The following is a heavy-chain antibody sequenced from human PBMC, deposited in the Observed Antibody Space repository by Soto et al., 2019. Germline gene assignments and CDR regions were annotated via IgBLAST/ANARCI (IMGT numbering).Heavy chain of an antibody. CDR2: INHSGST. Sequence: QVQLQQWGAGLLKPSETLSLTCAVYGGSFSGYYWSWIRQPPGKGLEWIGEINHSGSTNYNPSLKSRVTISVDTSKNQFSLKLSSVTAADTAVYYCARGPPIFGVVPRPFGMDVWGQGTTVTVSS. D-gene: IGHD3-3*01. CDR3: ARGPPIFGVVPRPFGMDV. CDR1: GGSFSGYY. V-gene: IGHV4-34*01. J-gene: IGHJ6*02.